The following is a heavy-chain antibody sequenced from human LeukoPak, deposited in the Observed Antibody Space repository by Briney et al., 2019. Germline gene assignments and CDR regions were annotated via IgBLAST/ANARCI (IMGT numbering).Heavy chain of an antibody. J-gene: IGHJ4*02. CDR1: GFTFSIYA. CDR3: ARDRPNYYGSDGHYYRRDGDY. V-gene: IGHV3-23*01. D-gene: IGHD3-22*01. Sequence: GGSLRLSCAASGFTFSIYAMRWVRQAPGKGLQWVSSITSRGESTWYVDSVKGRFTIARDNSENTLYLQMHSLRAEDTAVYYCARDRPNYYGSDGHYYRRDGDYWGRGTLVSVSS. CDR2: ITSRGEST.